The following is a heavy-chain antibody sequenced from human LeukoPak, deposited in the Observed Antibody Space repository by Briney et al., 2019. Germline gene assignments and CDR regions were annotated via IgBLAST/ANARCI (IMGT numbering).Heavy chain of an antibody. J-gene: IGHJ4*02. CDR1: GYTFTNYD. CDR3: TRGGIIILGVATVVDY. Sequence: ASVKVSCKASGYTFTNYDINWVRQTTGQGLEWMGWMNPGSGNTGYAQKFQGRVTMTRNTSISTVYMEVSGLRSEDTAVYYCTRGGIIILGVATVVDYWGQGTLVTVSS. D-gene: IGHD3/OR15-3a*01. CDR2: MNPGSGNT. V-gene: IGHV1-8*01.